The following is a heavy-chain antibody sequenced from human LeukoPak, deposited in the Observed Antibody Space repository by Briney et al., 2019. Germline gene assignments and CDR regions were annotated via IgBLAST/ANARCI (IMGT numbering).Heavy chain of an antibody. CDR2: ISGSGGRT. J-gene: IGHJ4*02. CDR3: AKNWGYCSGDSCYFDY. V-gene: IGHV3-23*01. Sequence: PGGSLRLSCAASGFTFSNYVMSWVRPAPGKGLEWVSTISGSGGRTFYADAVKGRFTISRDNSKNTLYVQMNSLRAEDTAVYYCAKNWGYCSGDSCYFDYWGQGTLVTVSS. D-gene: IGHD2-15*01. CDR1: GFTFSNYV.